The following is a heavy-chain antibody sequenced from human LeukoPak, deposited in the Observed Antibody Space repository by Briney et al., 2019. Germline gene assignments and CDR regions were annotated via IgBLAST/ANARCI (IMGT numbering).Heavy chain of an antibody. CDR1: GFTFSQYA. CDR3: AKVMITVVTTSKLDS. V-gene: IGHV3-30*18. CDR2: MSYDGSAQ. Sequence: GGSLRLSCSASGFTFSQYAMHWVRQAPGKGLEWVAVMSYDGSAQYYADSVKGRFTISRDNSKKTLYLQMNSLRGDDTAFYYCAKVMITVVTTSKLDSWGQGTLVTVSS. D-gene: IGHD4-23*01. J-gene: IGHJ4*02.